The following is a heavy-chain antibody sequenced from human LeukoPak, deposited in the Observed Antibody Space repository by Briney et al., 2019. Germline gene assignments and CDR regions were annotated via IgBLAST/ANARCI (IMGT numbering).Heavy chain of an antibody. D-gene: IGHD6-13*01. CDR2: ISYDGSNK. CDR1: GFTFSSYA. Sequence: GRSLRLSCAASGFTFSSYAMHWVRQAPGKGLEWVAVISYDGSNKYYADSVKGRFTISRDNSKNTLYLQMNSLRAEDTAVYYCAREAGRYSSNIDWFDPWGQGTLVTVSS. V-gene: IGHV3-30-3*01. CDR3: AREAGRYSSNIDWFDP. J-gene: IGHJ5*02.